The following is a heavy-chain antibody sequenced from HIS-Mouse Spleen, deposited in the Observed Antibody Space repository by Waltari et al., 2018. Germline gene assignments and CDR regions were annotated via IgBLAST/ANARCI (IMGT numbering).Heavy chain of an antibody. Sequence: QVQLVQSGAEVKKPGSSVKVSCKASGGTFSRYAISWVRQAPGQGLEWMGRIIPILGIANYAQKFQGRVTITADKSTSTAYMELSSLRSEDTAVYYCARHPEIAAAVGAFDIWGQGTMVTVSS. CDR1: GGTFSRYA. CDR2: IIPILGIA. D-gene: IGHD6-13*01. J-gene: IGHJ3*02. CDR3: ARHPEIAAAVGAFDI. V-gene: IGHV1-69*04.